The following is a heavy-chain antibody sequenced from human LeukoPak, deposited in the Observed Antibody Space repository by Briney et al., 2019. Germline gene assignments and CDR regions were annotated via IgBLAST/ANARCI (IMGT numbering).Heavy chain of an antibody. CDR2: INPNSGGT. CDR3: AREVIAVAGTGPPFKYFQH. CDR1: GYTFTGYY. V-gene: IGHV1-2*02. D-gene: IGHD6-19*01. Sequence: ASVKVSCKASGYTFTGYYMHWVRQAPGQGLEWMGWINPNSGGTNYAQKFQGRVTMTRDTSISTAYMELSRLRSDDTAVYYCAREVIAVAGTGPPFKYFQHWGQGTLVTVSS. J-gene: IGHJ1*01.